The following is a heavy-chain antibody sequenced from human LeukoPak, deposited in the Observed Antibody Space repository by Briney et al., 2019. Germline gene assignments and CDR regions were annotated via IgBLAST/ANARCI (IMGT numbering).Heavy chain of an antibody. Sequence: TSETLSLTCAVYGGSFSGYYWSWIRQPPGKGLEWIGEINHSGSTNYNPSLKSRVTISVETSKNQFSLKLSSVTAADTAVYYCARGVHLLRSYYYGMDVWGQGTTVTVCS. CDR3: ARGVHLLRSYYYGMDV. J-gene: IGHJ6*02. CDR2: INHSGST. V-gene: IGHV4-34*01. D-gene: IGHD3-22*01. CDR1: GGSFSGYY.